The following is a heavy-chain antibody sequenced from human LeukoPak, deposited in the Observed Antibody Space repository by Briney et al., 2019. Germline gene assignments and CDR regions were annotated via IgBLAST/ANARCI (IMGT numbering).Heavy chain of an antibody. CDR3: TRGRAAGD. V-gene: IGHV1-8*01. Sequence: ASVKVSCKASGYTFTNNDINWVRQATGQGIEWMGWVSPDSGDTGYSPNFRGRVTMTTDTSINTAYMELTSLTSEDTAIYYCTRGRAAGDWGQGTLVTVSS. J-gene: IGHJ4*02. CDR2: VSPDSGDT. CDR1: GYTFTNND. D-gene: IGHD6-19*01.